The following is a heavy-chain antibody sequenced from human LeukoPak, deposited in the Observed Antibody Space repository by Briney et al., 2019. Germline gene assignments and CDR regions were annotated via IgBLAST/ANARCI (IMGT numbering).Heavy chain of an antibody. CDR2: IKQDGSEK. CDR3: AELGITMIGGV. Sequence: GGSLGLSCAASGFTFSSYWLTWVRQAPGKGLEWVANIKQDGSEKFYVDSVKGRFTISRDNAKNSLYLQMNSLRAEDTAVYYCAELGITMIGGVWGKGTTVTISS. J-gene: IGHJ6*04. V-gene: IGHV3-7*01. CDR1: GFTFSSYW. D-gene: IGHD3-10*02.